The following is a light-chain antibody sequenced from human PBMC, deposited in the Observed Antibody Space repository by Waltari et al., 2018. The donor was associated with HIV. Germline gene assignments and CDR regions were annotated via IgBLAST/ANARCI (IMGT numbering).Light chain of an antibody. CDR1: GSAIGLYDL. J-gene: IGLJ2*01. CDR3: SAYTMSGSLV. V-gene: IGLV2-14*01. CDR2: GVS. Sequence: QSALTPPASLSGSPGQSITIPCSGSGSAIGLYDLVYWYRQEPGKAPRFLIYGVSNRPSEISRRFSGSKARTTASLTISALQAEDEGDYYCSAYTMSGSLVFGGGTKLTVL.